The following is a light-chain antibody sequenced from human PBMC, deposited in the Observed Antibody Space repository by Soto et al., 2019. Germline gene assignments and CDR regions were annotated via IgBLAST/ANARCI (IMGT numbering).Light chain of an antibody. CDR1: QGVSGW. CDR3: PQATISQLT. Sequence: DIQMIQSPSSVSASVRDRVTITCRASQGVSGWLAWYQQKPGKAPKLLIYAASTLETGVPSRFSGGRSGTDFTLSINNLQPEDFATYYCPQATISQLTFGGGTKVEIK. V-gene: IGKV1-12*01. J-gene: IGKJ4*01. CDR2: AAS.